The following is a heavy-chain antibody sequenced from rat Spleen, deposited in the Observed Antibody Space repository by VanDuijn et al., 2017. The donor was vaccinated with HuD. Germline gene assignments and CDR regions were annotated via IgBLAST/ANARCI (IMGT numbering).Heavy chain of an antibody. CDR3: TRTGSYFDY. J-gene: IGHJ2*01. V-gene: IGHV2-13*01. CDR2: IWGNGNT. D-gene: IGHD5-1*01. CDR1: GFSLSNYG. Sequence: QVQLKESGPGLVQPSQTLSLTCTVSGFSLSNYGVIWVRQPPGKGLEWMGVIWGNGNTNYNSALKSRLSISRDTSKSQVFLKVNSLQTEDTAIYFCTRTGSYFDYWGQGVMVTVSS.